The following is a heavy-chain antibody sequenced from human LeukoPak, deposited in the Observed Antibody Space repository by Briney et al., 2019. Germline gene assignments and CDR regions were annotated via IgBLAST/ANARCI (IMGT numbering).Heavy chain of an antibody. CDR3: ASSDVIVVVPRFDY. Sequence: SETLSLTCAVYGGSFSGYYWSWIRQPSGKGLEWIGEINHSGSTNYNPSLKSRVTISVDTSKNQFPLKLSSVTAADTAVYYCASSDVIVVVPRFDYWGQGTLVTVSS. D-gene: IGHD3-22*01. CDR2: INHSGST. J-gene: IGHJ4*02. V-gene: IGHV4-34*01. CDR1: GGSFSGYY.